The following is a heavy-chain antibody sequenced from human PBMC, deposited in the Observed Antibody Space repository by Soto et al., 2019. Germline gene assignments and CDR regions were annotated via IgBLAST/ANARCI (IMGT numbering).Heavy chain of an antibody. CDR3: ARGRGRFSEGILPRGFDP. J-gene: IGHJ5*02. CDR2: VNYSGT. D-gene: IGHD3-10*01. CDR1: GGSLSGDS. V-gene: IGHV4-34*01. Sequence: QVQLLLWGAGLLKSAETLSLTCGVSGGSLSGDSWSWIRRAPGKGLEWIGAVNYSGTNYDSSLKSRVSKSGDKSRNQYFLNITSVNGADTAVDYCARGRGRFSEGILPRGFDPWGQGSLVTVSS.